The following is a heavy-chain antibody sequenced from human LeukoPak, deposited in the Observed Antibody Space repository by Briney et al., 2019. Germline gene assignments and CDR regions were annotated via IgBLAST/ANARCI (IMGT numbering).Heavy chain of an antibody. CDR1: GFTFSSYS. CDR3: ARDLSGSGWYGGGYYYYGMDV. Sequence: PGGSLRLSCAASGFTFSSYSMNWVRQAPGKGLEWVSSISSSSSYIYYADSVKGRFTISRDNAKNSLYLQMNSLRAEDTAVYYCARDLSGSGWYGGGYYYYGMDVWGQGTTVTVSS. D-gene: IGHD6-19*01. CDR2: ISSSSSYI. J-gene: IGHJ6*02. V-gene: IGHV3-21*01.